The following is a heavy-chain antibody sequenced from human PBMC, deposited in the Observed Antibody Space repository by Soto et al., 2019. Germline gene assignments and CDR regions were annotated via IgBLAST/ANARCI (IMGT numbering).Heavy chain of an antibody. J-gene: IGHJ4*02. D-gene: IGHD6-6*01. CDR1: GGSVSSGVNY. Sequence: QLQLQESGPGLVKPSETLSLTCAVSGGSVSSGVNYCGWIRQSPGKGLEWIGSVHDTGTTHYNPSLTSRVTISVDTSKNQFSLNVNSVTAADTAVYYCARGLSSPSAAGVWGQGTLVTVSS. CDR3: ARGLSSPSAAGV. CDR2: VHDTGTT. V-gene: IGHV4-39*01.